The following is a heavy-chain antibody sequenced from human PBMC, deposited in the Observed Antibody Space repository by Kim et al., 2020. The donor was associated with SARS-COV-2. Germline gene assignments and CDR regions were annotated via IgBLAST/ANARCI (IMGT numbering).Heavy chain of an antibody. CDR2: IGSAGDT. V-gene: IGHV3-13*04. CDR1: GFTFSTYD. CDR3: ARGFRVGAAADGWYFDL. Sequence: GGSLRLSCAASGFTFSTYDMHWVRQATGKGLEWVSGIGSAGDTYYPGSVKGRFTISRDNAKNSLYLQVNSLRAGDTAVYYCARGFRVGAAADGWYFDLWGRGTLVTVSS. J-gene: IGHJ2*01. D-gene: IGHD6-13*01.